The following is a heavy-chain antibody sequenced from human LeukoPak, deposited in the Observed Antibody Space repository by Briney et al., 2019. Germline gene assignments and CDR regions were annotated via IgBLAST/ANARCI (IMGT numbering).Heavy chain of an antibody. CDR1: GYSFTSYW. CDR2: IYPGDSDT. CDR3: ARQSYYDSSGQGGWFDP. J-gene: IGHJ5*02. D-gene: IGHD3-22*01. V-gene: IGHV5-51*01. Sequence: GESLKISCKGSGYSFTSYWIGWVRQMPGKGLEWMGIIYPGDSDTRYSPSFQGQVTISADKSISTAYLQWSSLKASDTAMYYCARQSYYDSSGQGGWFDPWGQGTLVTVSS.